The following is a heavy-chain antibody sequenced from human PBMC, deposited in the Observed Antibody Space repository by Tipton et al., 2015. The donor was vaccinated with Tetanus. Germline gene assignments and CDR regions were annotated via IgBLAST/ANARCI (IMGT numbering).Heavy chain of an antibody. CDR1: GGSISNYY. Sequence: TLSLTCTVSGGSISNYYWNWIRQSPGGRLEWIGNIFYSGDTTYNRSLQSRARIFLDTAKKEFSLRLSSVTAADTAVYYCARAANRSRRRGYDVWGQGKMVIVSS. J-gene: IGHJ3*01. V-gene: IGHV4-59*01. D-gene: IGHD2-15*01. CDR3: ARAANRSRRRGYDV. CDR2: IFYSGDT.